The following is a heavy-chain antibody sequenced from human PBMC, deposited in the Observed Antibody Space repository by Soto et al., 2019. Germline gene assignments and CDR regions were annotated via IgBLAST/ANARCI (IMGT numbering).Heavy chain of an antibody. Sequence: PGGSLRLSCAASGFTFTRYSMNGVRQAPGKGLEWVSSISSTTNYIYYGDSMKGRFTISRDNAKNSLYLEMNSLRAEDTAVYYCARESEDLTANFDYWDQGTLVTVS. V-gene: IGHV3-21*06. CDR3: ARESEDLTANFDY. J-gene: IGHJ4*02. CDR2: ISSTTNYI. CDR1: GFTFTRYS.